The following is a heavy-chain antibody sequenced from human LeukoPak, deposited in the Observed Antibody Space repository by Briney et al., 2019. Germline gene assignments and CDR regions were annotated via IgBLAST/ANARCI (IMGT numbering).Heavy chain of an antibody. J-gene: IGHJ4*02. CDR3: ARRYDFWSGYPPPLDY. D-gene: IGHD3-3*01. CDR1: GGSFSSYY. CDR2: INHRGSA. V-gene: IGHV4-34*01. Sequence: PSETLSLTCAVYGGSFSSYYLTWIRQPPGKGLEWIADINHRGSASYNPSLKSRVTISVDTSKKQFSLKLSSVTAADTAVYYCARRYDFWSGYPPPLDYWGQGTLVTVSS.